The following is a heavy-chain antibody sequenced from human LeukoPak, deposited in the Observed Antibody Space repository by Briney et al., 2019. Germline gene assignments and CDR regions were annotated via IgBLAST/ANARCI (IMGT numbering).Heavy chain of an antibody. D-gene: IGHD3-3*01. J-gene: IGHJ4*02. CDR2: FDPEDGET. Sequence: GASVKVSCKVSGYTLTELSMHWVRQAPGKGLEWMGGFDPEDGETIYAQKFQGRVTITRDTSASTAYMELSSLRSEDTAVYYCARDQTPYYDFWSGYGLSFDYWGQGTLVAVSS. CDR3: ARDQTPYYDFWSGYGLSFDY. CDR1: GYTLTELS. V-gene: IGHV1-24*01.